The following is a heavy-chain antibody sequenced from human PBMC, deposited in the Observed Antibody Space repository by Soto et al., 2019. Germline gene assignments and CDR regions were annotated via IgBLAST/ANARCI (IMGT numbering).Heavy chain of an antibody. Sequence: PSETLSLTCTVSGGSISSGDYYWSWIRQPPGKGLEWIGYIYYSGSTYYNPSLKSRVTISVDTSKNQFSLKLSSVTAADTAVYYCARDASGGGMDVWGQGTTVTVSS. CDR2: IYYSGST. D-gene: IGHD3-10*01. CDR3: ARDASGGGMDV. V-gene: IGHV4-30-4*01. CDR1: GGSISSGDYY. J-gene: IGHJ6*02.